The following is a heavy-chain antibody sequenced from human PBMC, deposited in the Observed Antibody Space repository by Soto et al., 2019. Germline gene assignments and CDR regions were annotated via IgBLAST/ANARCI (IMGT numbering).Heavy chain of an antibody. J-gene: IGHJ4*02. Sequence: GGSLRLSCAVSGFTFSSESMIWLRQAPGKGLEWVSFISRTSNVIYYVDSVKGRFTTSRDNGKNLLFLQMNDLRGEDTAVYYCARGTYYSGDNGYYYFDSWGKGTLVTVSS. CDR2: ISRTSNVI. CDR1: GFTFSSES. V-gene: IGHV3-48*01. D-gene: IGHD3-3*01. CDR3: ARGTYYSGDNGYYYFDS.